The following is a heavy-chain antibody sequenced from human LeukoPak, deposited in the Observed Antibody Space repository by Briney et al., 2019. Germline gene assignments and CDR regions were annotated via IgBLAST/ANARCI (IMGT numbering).Heavy chain of an antibody. CDR2: IYLDDSDT. CDR3: ARRGIRDGYNYADY. J-gene: IGHJ4*02. V-gene: IGHV5-51*01. D-gene: IGHD5-24*01. Sequence: PGESLKISCKASGYTVSDYWIGWVRQLPGKGLEWMGIIYLDDSDTRYSPSFQGQVTISADKSISTAYLQWSSLKASDSATYYCARRGIRDGYNYADYWGQGTLLTVSS. CDR1: GYTVSDYW.